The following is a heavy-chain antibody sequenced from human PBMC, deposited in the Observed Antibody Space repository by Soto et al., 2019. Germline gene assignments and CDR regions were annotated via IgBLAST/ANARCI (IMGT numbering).Heavy chain of an antibody. J-gene: IGHJ4*02. CDR2: IGTRDNI. Sequence: RDSWGVFGFTIRDLAVSWVRQAPGKGLEWVSAIGTRDNIFYADSVKGRFTISRDNSKNTLYLQMNSLRAEDTAVYYCERASGYRFDYWGQGTLVTVSS. CDR1: GFTIRDLA. CDR3: ERASGYRFDY. V-gene: IGHV3-23*01. D-gene: IGHD3-22*01.